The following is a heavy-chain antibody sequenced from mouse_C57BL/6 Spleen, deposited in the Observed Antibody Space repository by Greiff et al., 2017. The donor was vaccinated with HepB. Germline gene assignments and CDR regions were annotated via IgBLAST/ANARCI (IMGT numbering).Heavy chain of an antibody. CDR2: IYPGNSDT. CDR1: GYTFTSYW. J-gene: IGHJ3*01. Sequence: VQLQQSGTVLARPRASVKMSCKTSGYTFTSYWMHWVKQRPGQGLEWIGAIYPGNSDTSYNQKFKGKAKLTAVTSASTAYMELSSLTNEDSAVYYCTRGDYYGSSYPFAYWGQGTLVTVSA. V-gene: IGHV1-5*01. CDR3: TRGDYYGSSYPFAY. D-gene: IGHD1-1*01.